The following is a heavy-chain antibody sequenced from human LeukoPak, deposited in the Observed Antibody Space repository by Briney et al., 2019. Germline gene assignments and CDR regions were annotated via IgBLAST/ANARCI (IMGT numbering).Heavy chain of an antibody. CDR3: TRHVNYGDYEG. J-gene: IGHJ4*02. D-gene: IGHD4-17*01. CDR1: GFTFSGSA. Sequence: VGSLKLSCAASGFTFSGSAMHWVRQASGKGLEWVGRIRSKANSYATAYAASVKGRFTISRDDSKNTAYLQMNSLKTEDTAVYYCTRHVNYGDYEGWGQGTLVTVSS. CDR2: IRSKANSYAT. V-gene: IGHV3-73*01.